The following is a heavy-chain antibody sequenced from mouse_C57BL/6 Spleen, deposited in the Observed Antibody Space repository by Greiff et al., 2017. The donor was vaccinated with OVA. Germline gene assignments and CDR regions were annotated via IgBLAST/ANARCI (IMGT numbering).Heavy chain of an antibody. D-gene: IGHD2-4*01. CDR3: ARGHDYSWFAY. CDR1: GYSITSGYY. V-gene: IGHV3-6*01. CDR2: ISYDGSN. Sequence: ESGPGLVKPSQSLSLTCSVTGYSITSGYYWNWIRQFPGNKLEWMGYISYDGSNNSNPSLKNRISITRDTSKNQLFLKLNSVTTEDTATYYCARGHDYSWFAYWGKGTLVTVSA. J-gene: IGHJ3*01.